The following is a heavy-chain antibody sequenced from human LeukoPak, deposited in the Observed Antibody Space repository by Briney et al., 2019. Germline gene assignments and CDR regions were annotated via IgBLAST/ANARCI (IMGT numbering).Heavy chain of an antibody. CDR3: AKGARGDTVTSIVGLNWFDP. CDR1: GITFRSYS. J-gene: IGHJ5*02. V-gene: IGHV3-30*18. D-gene: IGHD4-17*01. Sequence: PGRSLRLSCAASGITFRSYSMHWVRQAPGKGLEWVAVISYDGSHKYYADSVKGRFSISRDNSKNTLYLQMNSLRADDTAVYYCAKGARGDTVTSIVGLNWFDPWGQETLVTVSS. CDR2: ISYDGSHK.